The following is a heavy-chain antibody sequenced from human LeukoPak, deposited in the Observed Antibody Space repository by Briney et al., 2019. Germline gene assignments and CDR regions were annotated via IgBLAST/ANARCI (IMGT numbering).Heavy chain of an antibody. CDR3: ATVQREQWLFDI. Sequence: ASVKVSCKVSGYTLTELSMHWVRQAPGKGLEWMGGFDPEDGETIYAQKFQGRVTMTEDTSTDTAYMELSSLRSEDTAVYYCATVQREQWLFDIWGQGTMDTVSS. CDR1: GYTLTELS. D-gene: IGHD6-19*01. J-gene: IGHJ3*02. V-gene: IGHV1-24*01. CDR2: FDPEDGET.